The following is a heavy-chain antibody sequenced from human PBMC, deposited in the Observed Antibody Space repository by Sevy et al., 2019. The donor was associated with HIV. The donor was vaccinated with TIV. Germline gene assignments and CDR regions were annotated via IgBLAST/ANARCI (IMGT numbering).Heavy chain of an antibody. Sequence: GGSLRLSCAASGLTFSSHAMSWVRQPPGRGLEWVSAISGSGETTSYADSVKGRFTISRDNSKSTLYLHMNSLRAEDTALYYCARDPAGYYYDSSGPKGALDYWGQGTLVTVSS. CDR1: GLTFSSHA. J-gene: IGHJ4*02. D-gene: IGHD3-22*01. CDR3: ARDPAGYYYDSSGPKGALDY. V-gene: IGHV3-23*01. CDR2: ISGSGETT.